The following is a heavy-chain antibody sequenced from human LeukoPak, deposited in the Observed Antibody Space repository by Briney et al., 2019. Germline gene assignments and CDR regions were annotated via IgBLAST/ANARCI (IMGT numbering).Heavy chain of an antibody. CDR2: IYYSGST. J-gene: IGHJ6*02. CDR1: GDSISSYY. CDR3: ARHGPLDEYFYYNMDV. V-gene: IGHV4-59*08. Sequence: PSETLSLTCTVSGDSISSYYWSWIRQPPGKGLEWIGYIYYSGSTDYNPSLKSRVAISVDTSKNQFSLKLSSVTAADTAVYYCARHGPLDEYFYYNMDVWGQGTTVTVSS.